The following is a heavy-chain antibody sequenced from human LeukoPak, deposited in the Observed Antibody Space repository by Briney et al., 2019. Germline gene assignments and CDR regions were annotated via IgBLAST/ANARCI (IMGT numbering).Heavy chain of an antibody. CDR3: ARAPKYYYMDL. J-gene: IGHJ6*03. CDR1: GASMINYY. Sequence: PSETLSLTCTVSGASMINYYWSWIRQSPGKGLEWIGFNHYSGGTSYKPSLKRRVTISLDTTKNQFSLKLTSVTAADTAVYYCARAPKYYYMDLWGKGTTVTVSS. CDR2: NHYSGGT. V-gene: IGHV4-59*01.